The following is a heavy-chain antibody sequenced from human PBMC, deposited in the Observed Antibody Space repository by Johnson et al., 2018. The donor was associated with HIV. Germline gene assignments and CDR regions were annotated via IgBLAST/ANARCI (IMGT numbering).Heavy chain of an antibody. CDR3: ARGTITLIRGVIGSDV. CDR2: FSSRGGT. Sequence: VQLVESGGGVVQPGRSLRLSRAASGFTFSSYYMSWVRQAPGKGLEWVSLFSSRGGTYYADSVTGRFTISRDDSQNTLYLQMNSLRAEDTAVYYCARGTITLIRGVIGSDVWGQGTMVTVSS. CDR1: GFTFSSYY. J-gene: IGHJ3*01. D-gene: IGHD3-10*01. V-gene: IGHV3-66*01.